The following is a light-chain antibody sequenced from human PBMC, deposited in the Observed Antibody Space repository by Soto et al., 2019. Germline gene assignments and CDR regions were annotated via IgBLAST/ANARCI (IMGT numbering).Light chain of an antibody. CDR2: AAS. J-gene: IGKJ3*01. CDR3: QQSYSTPFT. Sequence: DIPMTQSPSSLSPSEGDRVTITCRASQSISSYLNWYQQKPGKAPKLLIYAASSLQSGVPSRFSGSGSGTDFTLTISSLQPEDFATYYCQQSYSTPFTFGPGTKVDIK. V-gene: IGKV1-39*01. CDR1: QSISSY.